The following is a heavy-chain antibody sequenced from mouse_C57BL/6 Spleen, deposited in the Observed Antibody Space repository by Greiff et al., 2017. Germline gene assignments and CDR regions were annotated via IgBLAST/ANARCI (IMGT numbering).Heavy chain of an antibody. J-gene: IGHJ1*03. CDR2: ISSGSSTI. CDR3: ARDYGSSYERYFDV. CDR1: GFTFSDYG. Sequence: EVKLMESGGGLVKPGGSLKLSCAASGFTFSDYGMHWVRQAPEKGLEWVAYISSGSSTIYYADKVKGRFTISRDNAKNTLFLQMTSLRSEDTAMYYCARDYGSSYERYFDVRGTGTTVTVSS. D-gene: IGHD1-1*01. V-gene: IGHV5-17*01.